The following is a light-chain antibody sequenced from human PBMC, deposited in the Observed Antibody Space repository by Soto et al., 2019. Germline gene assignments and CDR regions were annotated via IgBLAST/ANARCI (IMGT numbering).Light chain of an antibody. CDR3: HQRESWPRT. V-gene: IGKV3-11*01. J-gene: IGKJ1*01. CDR2: QTS. CDR1: QYVNTR. Sequence: IVMTQSPATLSSFPGERATLSCRASQYVNTRLAWYQHRPGQAPRLLIYQTSLRAAGIPARFSASGSGTDFTLTISDVQPEDFALYYCHQRESWPRTFGQGTKVDIK.